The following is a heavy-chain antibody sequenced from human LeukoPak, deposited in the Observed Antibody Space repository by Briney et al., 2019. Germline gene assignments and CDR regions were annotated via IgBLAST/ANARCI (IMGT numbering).Heavy chain of an antibody. J-gene: IGHJ4*02. CDR2: ISSSSSYI. CDR1: GFTFGNYA. Sequence: PGGSLRLSCAASGFTFGNYAMSWARQAPGKGLEWVSSISSSSSYIYYADSVKGRFTISRDNAKNSLYLQMNSLRAEDTAVYYCAREQYSSSWPFDYWGQGTLVTVSS. D-gene: IGHD6-13*01. CDR3: AREQYSSSWPFDY. V-gene: IGHV3-21*01.